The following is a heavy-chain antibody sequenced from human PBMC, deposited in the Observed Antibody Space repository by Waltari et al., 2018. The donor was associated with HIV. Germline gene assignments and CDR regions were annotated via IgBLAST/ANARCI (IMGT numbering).Heavy chain of an antibody. D-gene: IGHD5-12*01. CDR2: IYYSGNT. J-gene: IGHJ4*02. V-gene: IGHV4-59*01. CDR3: ARAGYGYTLDY. CDR1: GGSISSYY. Sequence: QVQLQESGPGLVKPSETLSLTCTVSGGSISSYYWSWIRQPPGKGLEWIGYIYYSGNTNYTPSLTSRVTISVDTSKNQFSLNLSSVTAADTAVYYWARAGYGYTLDYWGQGTLVTVSS.